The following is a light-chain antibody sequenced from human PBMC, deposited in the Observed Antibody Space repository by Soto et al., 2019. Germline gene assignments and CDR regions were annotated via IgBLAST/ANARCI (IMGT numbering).Light chain of an antibody. CDR1: QSGSKN. J-gene: IGKJ4*01. CDR2: HAS. V-gene: IGKV3-15*01. Sequence: EIVMTQSPATLSVSPGERATLSCRASQSGSKNLAWYQQKPGQAPRLLIYHASTGATGIPARFSGSGSGTELTLTISSVQSEDFAVYYCQQYNEWPLTFGGGTKVEIK. CDR3: QQYNEWPLT.